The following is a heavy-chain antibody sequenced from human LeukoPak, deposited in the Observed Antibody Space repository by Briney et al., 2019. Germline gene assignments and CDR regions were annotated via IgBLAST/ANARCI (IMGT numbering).Heavy chain of an antibody. CDR2: INHSGST. CDR1: DGSFSVYY. CDR3: ARGSRISLFGVTHMRGSFDI. Sequence: SETLSLTCTVYDGSFSVYYWSWIRQPPGKGLEWIGEINHSGSTNYNPSLESRVTISVDTSKNQFSLKLSSVTAADTSVYYCARGSRISLFGVTHMRGSFDIWGQGTMVTVSS. D-gene: IGHD3-3*01. J-gene: IGHJ3*02. V-gene: IGHV4-34*01.